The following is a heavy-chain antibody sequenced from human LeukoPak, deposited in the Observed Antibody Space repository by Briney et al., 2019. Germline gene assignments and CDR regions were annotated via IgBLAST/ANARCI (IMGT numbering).Heavy chain of an antibody. J-gene: IGHJ4*02. D-gene: IGHD3-22*01. V-gene: IGHV3-23*01. Sequence: GGSLRLSCAASGFTFSNYAMSWVRQAPGKGLEWVSAISGSGVSTYYSDSVKGRFTISRDNSKNTLYLQMNSLRAEDTAVYYCYIPYYDTSAYKGYWGQGTLVTVSS. CDR2: ISGSGVST. CDR3: YIPYYDTSAYKGY. CDR1: GFTFSNYA.